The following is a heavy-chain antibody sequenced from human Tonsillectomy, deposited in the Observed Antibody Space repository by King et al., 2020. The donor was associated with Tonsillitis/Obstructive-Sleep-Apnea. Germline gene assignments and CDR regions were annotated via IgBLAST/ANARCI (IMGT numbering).Heavy chain of an antibody. Sequence: VTLQESGPALVKPPQTLTLTCTFSGFSLSTSGMCVSWIRQPPGKALEWLARIDWDDDKYYSTSLKTRLTISKDTSKNQVVLTMTNMDPVDTATYYCARTRAGNYLLEYSFDYWGQGTLVTVSS. CDR1: GFSLSTSGMC. V-gene: IGHV2-70*11. CDR3: ARTRAGNYLLEYSFDY. J-gene: IGHJ4*02. D-gene: IGHD1-26*01. CDR2: IDWDDDK.